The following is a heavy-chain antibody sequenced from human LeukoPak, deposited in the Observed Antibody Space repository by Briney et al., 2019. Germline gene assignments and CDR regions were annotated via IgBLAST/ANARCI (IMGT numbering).Heavy chain of an antibody. CDR1: GDSISNYY. Sequence: SETLSLTCTVSGDSISNYYWNWIRQTPGKGLEWIGYIHYSGTTNYNPSLRSRVTISLDTSKNQFSLNLRSVTAADTAVYFCARDQSYGDFLYWGQGTLVTVSS. CDR2: IHYSGTT. V-gene: IGHV4-59*01. J-gene: IGHJ4*02. D-gene: IGHD4-17*01. CDR3: ARDQSYGDFLY.